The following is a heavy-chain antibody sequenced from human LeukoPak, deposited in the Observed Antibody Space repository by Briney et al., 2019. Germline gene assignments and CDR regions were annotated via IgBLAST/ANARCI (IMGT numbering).Heavy chain of an antibody. Sequence: PGGSLRLSCAASGFTFDDYAMHWVRQAPGKGLEWVSGISWNSDTIAYADSVKGRFTISRDNAKNSLYLQMNSLRAEDTALYYCAKSDTAMEYYFDYWGQGTPVTVSS. V-gene: IGHV3-9*01. J-gene: IGHJ4*02. CDR2: ISWNSDTI. CDR1: GFTFDDYA. D-gene: IGHD5-18*01. CDR3: AKSDTAMEYYFDY.